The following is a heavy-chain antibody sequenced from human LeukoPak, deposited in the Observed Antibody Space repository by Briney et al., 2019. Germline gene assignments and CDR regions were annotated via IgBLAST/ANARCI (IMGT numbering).Heavy chain of an antibody. Sequence: GGSLRLSCAAPGFTLSDYHINWIRQSPGKGLEWVSYISSSGNTMYYADSVKGRFTVSRDNAKNSLYLQMNSLRAEDTAVYYCARRSWGLSGYYYYYYMDVWGNGTTVTVSS. CDR2: ISSSGNTM. J-gene: IGHJ6*03. D-gene: IGHD7-27*01. CDR1: GFTLSDYH. V-gene: IGHV3-11*01. CDR3: ARRSWGLSGYYYYYYMDV.